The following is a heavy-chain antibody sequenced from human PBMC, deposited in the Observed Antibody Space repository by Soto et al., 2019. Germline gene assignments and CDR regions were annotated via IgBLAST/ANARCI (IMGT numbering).Heavy chain of an antibody. CDR1: GGSISSYY. J-gene: IGHJ4*02. CDR3: ARSGGTLFDY. V-gene: IGHV4-59*01. CDR2: IYYSGST. Sequence: SETLSLTCTVSGGSISSYYWSWIRQPPGKGLEWIGYIYYSGSTNYNPSLKSRVTISVDTSKNQFSLKLSSVTAADTAVYYCARSGGTLFDYLGQGTLVTVSS. D-gene: IGHD2-15*01.